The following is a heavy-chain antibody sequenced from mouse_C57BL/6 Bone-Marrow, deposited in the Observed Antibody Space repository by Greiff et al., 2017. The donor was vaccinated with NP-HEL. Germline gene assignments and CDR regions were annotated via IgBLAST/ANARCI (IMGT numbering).Heavy chain of an antibody. CDR3: ARDYGNYLWFAY. CDR1: GYAFTNYL. Sequence: VHLVESGAELVRPGTSVKVSCKASGYAFTNYLIEWVKQRPGQGLEWIGVINPGSGGTNYNEKFKGKATLTADKSSSTAYMQLSSLTSEDSAVYFCARDYGNYLWFAYWGQGTLVTVSA. V-gene: IGHV1-54*01. D-gene: IGHD2-1*01. CDR2: INPGSGGT. J-gene: IGHJ3*01.